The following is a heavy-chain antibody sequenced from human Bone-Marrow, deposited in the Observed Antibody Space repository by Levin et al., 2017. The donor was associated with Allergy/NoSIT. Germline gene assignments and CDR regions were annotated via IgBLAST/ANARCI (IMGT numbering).Heavy chain of an antibody. CDR1: GFTFSSYG. D-gene: IGHD1-26*01. J-gene: IGHJ4*02. CDR3: ATKVGATNPGDY. V-gene: IGHV3-30*03. CDR2: ISYDGSNK. Sequence: PGGSLRLSCAASGFTFSSYGMHWVRQAPGKGLEWVAVISYDGSNKYYADSVKGRFTISRDNSKNTPYLQMNSLRAEDTAVYYCATKVGATNPGDYWGQGTLVTVSS.